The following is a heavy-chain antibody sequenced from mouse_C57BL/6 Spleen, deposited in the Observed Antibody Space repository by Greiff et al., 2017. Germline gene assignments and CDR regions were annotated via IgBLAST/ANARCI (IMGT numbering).Heavy chain of an antibody. J-gene: IGHJ2*01. CDR3: ARRAGAKYVGY. D-gene: IGHD3-3*01. CDR2: IDPCGGYT. Sequence: VQLQQSGAELVRPGASVKLSCKASGYTFTSYWMNWVKQRPGQGLEWIGVIDPCGGYTNYNEKFKGQATMTVDKSSSTAYMQLSSLTSEDSAVYFCARRAGAKYVGYWGKGTTLTVSS. CDR1: GYTFTSYW. V-gene: IGHV1-69*02.